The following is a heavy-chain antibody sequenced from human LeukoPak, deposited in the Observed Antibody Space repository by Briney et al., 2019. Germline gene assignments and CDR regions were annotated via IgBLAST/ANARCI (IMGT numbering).Heavy chain of an antibody. Sequence: GRSLRLSCAASGFTFSSYAMHWVRQAPGKGLEWVAVISYDGSNKYYADSVKGRFTISRDNSKNTLYLQMNSLRAEDTAVYYCARAPLGGIVVVPAATVDYWGQGTLVTDSS. CDR1: GFTFSSYA. D-gene: IGHD2-2*01. J-gene: IGHJ4*02. CDR2: ISYDGSNK. V-gene: IGHV3-30-3*01. CDR3: ARAPLGGIVVVPAATVDY.